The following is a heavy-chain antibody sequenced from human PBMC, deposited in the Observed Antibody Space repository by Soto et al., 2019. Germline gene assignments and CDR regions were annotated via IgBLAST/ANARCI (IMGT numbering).Heavy chain of an antibody. Sequence: QVQLQESGPGLVKPSETLSLTCTVSGGSIRDYFWTWIRQPPGKGLEWIGYIYYSGRTNYNPSLKSRVSISVDTSQNRFSMQLRSVTAADTAVYYCARVGGDDFGDSGGFDYWGQGTLVTVSS. V-gene: IGHV4-59*01. J-gene: IGHJ4*02. CDR2: IYYSGRT. CDR1: GGSIRDYF. CDR3: ARVGGDDFGDSGGFDY. D-gene: IGHD4-17*01.